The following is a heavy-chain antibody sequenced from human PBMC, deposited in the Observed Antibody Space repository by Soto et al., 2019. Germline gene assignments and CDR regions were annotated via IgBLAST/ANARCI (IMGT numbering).Heavy chain of an antibody. V-gene: IGHV4-31*03. J-gene: IGHJ4*02. CDR2: MYKSANT. CDR3: ARYYDDRRGYFDY. Sequence: SETLSLTCSVFGGSIRSGGYYWSWVRQHPGKGLEWIGYMYKSANTFYNPSLRSRVTISADTSENQFSLNLSSVTAADTAVYYCARYYDDRRGYFDYWGQGILVTVS. D-gene: IGHD3-22*01. CDR1: GGSIRSGGYY.